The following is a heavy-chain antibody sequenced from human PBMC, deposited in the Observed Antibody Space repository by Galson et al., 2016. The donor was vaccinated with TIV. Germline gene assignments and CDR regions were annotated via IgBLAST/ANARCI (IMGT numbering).Heavy chain of an antibody. CDR2: IDPLGGGT. CDR1: GYTLSHYY. CDR3: ATFSGARGPFDY. V-gene: IGHV1-46*01. D-gene: IGHD2-15*01. Sequence: SVKVSCKASGYTLSHYYMHWVRQAPGQGLEWVGVIDPLGGGTTYAPQFQCRVTMTRDTSTSTVYMELTSLKSDDTAVLYCATFSGARGPFDYWGQGTLVAVSS. J-gene: IGHJ4*02.